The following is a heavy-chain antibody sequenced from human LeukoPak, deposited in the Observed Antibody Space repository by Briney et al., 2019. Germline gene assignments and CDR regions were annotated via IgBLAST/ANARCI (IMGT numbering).Heavy chain of an antibody. CDR3: ATDRGWRTSGYYLYYFEY. V-gene: IGHV3-7*01. J-gene: IGHJ4*02. CDR2: IKHDGSEK. D-gene: IGHD3-3*01. CDR1: GFTFSDYY. Sequence: GGSLRLSCAASGFTFSDYYMSWVRQAPGKGLEWVASIKHDGSEKYYVDSVRGRFTISRDNTMNSLYLQMSSLRAEDTAVYYCATDRGWRTSGYYLYYFEYWGQGTLVTYSS.